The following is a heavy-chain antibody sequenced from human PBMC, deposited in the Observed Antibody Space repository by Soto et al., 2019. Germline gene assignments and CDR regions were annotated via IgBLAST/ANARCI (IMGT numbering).Heavy chain of an antibody. Sequence: PGGSLRLSCAASGFTFSTYAMSWVRQAPGKGLEWVSGISGSGGSTNHADSVKGRFSISRDNSKNMVYLQMNSLRAEDTAVYYCACLAWFGDPVHPFDSWGQGTVVTVSS. J-gene: IGHJ4*02. CDR3: ACLAWFGDPVHPFDS. CDR2: ISGSGGST. V-gene: IGHV3-23*01. D-gene: IGHD3-10*01. CDR1: GFTFSTYA.